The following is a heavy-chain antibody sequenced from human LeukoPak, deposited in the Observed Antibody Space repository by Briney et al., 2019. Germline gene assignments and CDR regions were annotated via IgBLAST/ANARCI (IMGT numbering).Heavy chain of an antibody. V-gene: IGHV4-39*07. J-gene: IGHJ6*02. CDR3: ARFTTVVRTYYYYGMDV. Sequence: PSETLSLTCTVSGGSISSTSYYWGWVRLPPGKGPEWTGSIYYSAKTYSNPSLKSRVTISVDTSKNQFSLKLSSVTAADTAVYYCARFTTVVRTYYYYGMDVWGQGTTVTVSS. CDR1: GGSISSTSYY. D-gene: IGHD4-23*01. CDR2: IYYSAKT.